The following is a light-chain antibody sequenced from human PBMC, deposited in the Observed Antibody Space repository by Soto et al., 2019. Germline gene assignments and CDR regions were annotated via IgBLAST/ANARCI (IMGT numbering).Light chain of an antibody. CDR2: SAS. V-gene: IGKV1-39*01. Sequence: DIQMTQSPSSLSTSIGDRVIITCRASQRINISLNWYRQKPGKAPELLIYSASNLQSGVPSRFSGSGSGTDFTLTISGLQYEDFATYYCQQSFSTPTFGQGTRLEIK. CDR1: QRINIS. J-gene: IGKJ5*01. CDR3: QQSFSTPT.